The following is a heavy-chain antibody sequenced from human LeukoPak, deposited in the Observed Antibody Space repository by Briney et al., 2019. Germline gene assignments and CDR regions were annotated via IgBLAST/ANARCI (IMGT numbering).Heavy chain of an antibody. V-gene: IGHV3-23*01. Sequence: TGGSLRLSCAASGFTFSSYAMSWVRQAPGKGLKWVSTINDNGAGTYYADSVKGRFTISRDNSKTTLYLQMNSLRADDTAVYYCAKGGPTGSNYFDFWGQGTLVTVSS. D-gene: IGHD1-26*01. J-gene: IGHJ4*02. CDR2: INDNGAGT. CDR1: GFTFSSYA. CDR3: AKGGPTGSNYFDF.